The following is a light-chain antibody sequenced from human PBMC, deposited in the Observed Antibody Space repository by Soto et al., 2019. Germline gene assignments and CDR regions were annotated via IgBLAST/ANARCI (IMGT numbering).Light chain of an antibody. CDR1: SSDVGGYNY. V-gene: IGLV2-14*01. J-gene: IGLJ1*01. CDR3: SSYTSSSTQV. Sequence: QSVLTQPASVSGSPGQSITISSTGTSSDVGGYNYVSWYQQHPGKAPKLMIYDVSNRPSGVSNRFSGSKSGNTASLTISGLQAEDEADYYCSSYTSSSTQVFGTGTKVTVL. CDR2: DVS.